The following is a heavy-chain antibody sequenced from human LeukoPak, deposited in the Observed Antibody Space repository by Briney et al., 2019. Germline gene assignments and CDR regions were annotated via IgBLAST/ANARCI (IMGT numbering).Heavy chain of an antibody. J-gene: IGHJ4*02. CDR2: INHSGST. CDR3: ARSDQQQLVRALDY. Sequence: SETLSLTCTVSGGSISSYYWSWIRQPPGKGLEWIGEINHSGSTNYNPSLKSRVTISVDTSKNQFSLKLSSVTAADTAVYYCARSDQQQLVRALDYWGQGTLVTVSS. V-gene: IGHV4-34*01. D-gene: IGHD6-13*01. CDR1: GGSISSYY.